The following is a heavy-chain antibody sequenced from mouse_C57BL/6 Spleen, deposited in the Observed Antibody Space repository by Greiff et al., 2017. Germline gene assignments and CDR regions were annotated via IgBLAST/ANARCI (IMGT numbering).Heavy chain of an antibody. CDR1: GYTFTSYW. J-gene: IGHJ3*01. V-gene: IGHV1-59*01. CDR3: ARSGYGSSSAWFAY. D-gene: IGHD1-1*01. Sequence: VQLQQPGAELVRPGTSVKLSCKASGYTFTSYWMHWVKQRPGQGLEWIGVIDPSDSYTNYNQKFKGKATLPVDTSSSTAYMQLSSLTSEDSPVYYCARSGYGSSSAWFAYWGQGTLVTVSA. CDR2: IDPSDSYT.